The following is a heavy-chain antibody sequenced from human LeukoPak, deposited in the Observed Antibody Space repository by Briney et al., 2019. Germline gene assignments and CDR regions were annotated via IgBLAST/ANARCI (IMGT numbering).Heavy chain of an antibody. V-gene: IGHV1-18*01. Sequence: ASVKVSCKASGYTCTSYGSSWVRQAPGQGLEWMGWISAYNGNTNYAQKLQGRVTMTTDTSTSTAYMELRSLRSDDTAVYYCARDLYGDYPTNWFDPWGQGTLVTVSS. J-gene: IGHJ5*02. CDR3: ARDLYGDYPTNWFDP. D-gene: IGHD4-17*01. CDR2: ISAYNGNT. CDR1: GYTCTSYG.